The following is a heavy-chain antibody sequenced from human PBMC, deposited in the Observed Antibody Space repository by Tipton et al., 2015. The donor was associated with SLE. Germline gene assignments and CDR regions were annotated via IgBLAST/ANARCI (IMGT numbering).Heavy chain of an antibody. J-gene: IGHJ4*02. D-gene: IGHD3-16*01. CDR3: ARDPVWGSFDY. V-gene: IGHV4-61*02. CDR1: GGSISSGSYY. Sequence: LRLSCTVSGGSISSGSYYWSWIRQPAGKGLEWIGRIYTSGSTNYNPSLKSRVTISVDTSKNQFSLKLSSVTAADTAVYYCARDPVWGSFDYWGQGTLVTVSS. CDR2: IYTSGST.